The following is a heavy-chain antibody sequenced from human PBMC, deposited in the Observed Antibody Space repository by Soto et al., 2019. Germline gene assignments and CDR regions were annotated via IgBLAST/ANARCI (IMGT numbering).Heavy chain of an antibody. Sequence: ASVKVSCKASGGTFSSYAISWVRQAPGQGLEWMGGIIPIFGTANYAQKFQGRVTITADESTSTAHMELSSLRSEDTAVYYCASPTLPAAMGDYYYYGMDVWGQGTTVTVSS. V-gene: IGHV1-69*13. CDR1: GGTFSSYA. CDR2: IIPIFGTA. D-gene: IGHD2-2*01. CDR3: ASPTLPAAMGDYYYYGMDV. J-gene: IGHJ6*02.